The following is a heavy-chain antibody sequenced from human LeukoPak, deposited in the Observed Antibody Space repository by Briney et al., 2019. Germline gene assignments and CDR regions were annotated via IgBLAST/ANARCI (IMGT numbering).Heavy chain of an antibody. V-gene: IGHV3-53*01. CDR2: IYSGGST. CDR3: ARDSSGSYYFDL. CDR1: GFTVSSNC. Sequence: TGRSLRLSGAASGFTVSSNCMSWIRQAPWKGLECVSAIYSGGSTYYADSVKGRITISRDNSKNTLYLQMNSLRAEDTAVYYCARDSSGSYYFDLCGQGTLVTVSS. D-gene: IGHD3-10*01. J-gene: IGHJ4*02.